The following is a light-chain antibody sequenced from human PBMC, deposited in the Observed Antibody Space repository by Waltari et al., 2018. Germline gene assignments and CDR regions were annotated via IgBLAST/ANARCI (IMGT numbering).Light chain of an antibody. CDR1: QSVSSN. Sequence: ERVMTQSPATLSVSPGERVSLSCRASQSVSSNLAWYQHTAGQAPRLLIYGVSTRATGIPVRFSGSGSGTDFSLTISNLQSEDFAVYYCQRYNDWPRTFGQGTKVEIK. J-gene: IGKJ1*01. CDR2: GVS. CDR3: QRYNDWPRT. V-gene: IGKV3-15*01.